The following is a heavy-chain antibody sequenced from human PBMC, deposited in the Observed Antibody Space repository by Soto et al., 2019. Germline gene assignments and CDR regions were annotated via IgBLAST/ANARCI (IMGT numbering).Heavy chain of an antibody. J-gene: IGHJ4*02. CDR3: ATHLLSSGWYPSPLFHFDY. V-gene: IGHV4-59*01. D-gene: IGHD6-19*01. Sequence: PSETLSLTCTVSGGSISSYNWSWIRQPPGKGLEWLQYIYYSGSTIYNPSVKTLVTLPVDTSKTQLSLRLSSVTAADSAVYYCATHLLSSGWYPSPLFHFDYCGQGTLVTVSS. CDR2: IYYSGST. CDR1: GGSISSYN.